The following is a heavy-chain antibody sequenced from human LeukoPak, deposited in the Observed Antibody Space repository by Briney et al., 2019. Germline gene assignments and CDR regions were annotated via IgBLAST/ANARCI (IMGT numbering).Heavy chain of an antibody. V-gene: IGHV1-69*06. J-gene: IGHJ5*01. CDR1: GGTFSSYA. CDR3: ARAYQRLGGLSFPDS. D-gene: IGHD3-16*02. Sequence: SVKVSCKASGGTFSSYAISWVRQAPGQGLEWMGGIIPIFGTANYAQKFQGRVTITADKSTSTAYMELSSLRSEDTAVYYCARAYQRLGGLSFPDSWGQGTLVTVSS. CDR2: IIPIFGTA.